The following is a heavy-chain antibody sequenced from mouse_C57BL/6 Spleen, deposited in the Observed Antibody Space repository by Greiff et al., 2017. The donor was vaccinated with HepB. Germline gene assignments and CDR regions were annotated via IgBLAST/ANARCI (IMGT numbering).Heavy chain of an antibody. CDR1: GYTFTSYG. Sequence: VKLMESGAELARPGASVKLSCKASGYTFTSYGISWVKQRTGQGLEWIGEIYPRSGNTYYNEKFKGKATLTADKSSSTAYMELRSLTSEDSAVYFCARPSITTVDPYYFDYWGQGTTLTVSS. CDR2: IYPRSGNT. CDR3: ARPSITTVDPYYFDY. V-gene: IGHV1-81*01. J-gene: IGHJ2*01. D-gene: IGHD1-1*01.